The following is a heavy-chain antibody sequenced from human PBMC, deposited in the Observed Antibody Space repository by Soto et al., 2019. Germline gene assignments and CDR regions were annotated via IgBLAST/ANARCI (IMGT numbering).Heavy chain of an antibody. D-gene: IGHD3-3*01. CDR1: GFTFSSYA. Sequence: GGSLRLSYAASGFTFSSYAMSWVRQAPGKGLEWVSAISGSGGSTYYADSVKGRFTISRDSSKNTPYLQMNSLRAEDTAVYYCAKDPQYDFWSGFNWFDPWGQGTLVTVSS. CDR2: ISGSGGST. J-gene: IGHJ5*02. V-gene: IGHV3-23*01. CDR3: AKDPQYDFWSGFNWFDP.